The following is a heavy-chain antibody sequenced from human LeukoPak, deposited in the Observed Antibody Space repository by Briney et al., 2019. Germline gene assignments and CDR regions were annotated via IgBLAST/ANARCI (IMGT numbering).Heavy chain of an antibody. Sequence: PSETLSLTCTVSGGSISSYYWSWIRQPPGKGLEWIGYIYYSGSTNYNPSLKSRVTISVDTSKNQFSLKLSSVTAADTAVYYCARHRGLVYSSPFDYWGQGTLVTVSS. CDR1: GGSISSYY. J-gene: IGHJ4*02. CDR3: ARHRGLVYSSPFDY. CDR2: IYYSGST. V-gene: IGHV4-59*08. D-gene: IGHD6-19*01.